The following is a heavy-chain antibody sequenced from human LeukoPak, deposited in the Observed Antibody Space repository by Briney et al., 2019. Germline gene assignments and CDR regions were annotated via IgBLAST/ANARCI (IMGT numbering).Heavy chain of an antibody. J-gene: IGHJ4*02. Sequence: SETLPLTCAVYGGSFSDYYWSWIRQPPGKGLEWIGEINHSGSTNYNPSLKSRVTISVDTSKNQFSLRLSSVTAADTAVYYCARLDIVATSNWDYWGQGTLVTVSS. CDR1: GGSFSDYY. V-gene: IGHV4-34*01. CDR2: INHSGST. D-gene: IGHD5-12*01. CDR3: ARLDIVATSNWDY.